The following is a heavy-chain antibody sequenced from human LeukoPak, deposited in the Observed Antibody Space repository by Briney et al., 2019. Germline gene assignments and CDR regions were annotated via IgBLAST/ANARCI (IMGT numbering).Heavy chain of an antibody. CDR1: GFTFSSYS. Sequence: PGGSLRLSCAASGFTFSSYSMNWVRQAPGNGLEWISSISDSSIYIYYADSVKGRFTISRDNSKNTLYLQMNSLRAEDTAVYYCARLAYCGGDCYRTFDYWGQGTLVTVSS. CDR2: ISDSSIYI. V-gene: IGHV3-21*01. D-gene: IGHD2-21*02. CDR3: ARLAYCGGDCYRTFDY. J-gene: IGHJ4*02.